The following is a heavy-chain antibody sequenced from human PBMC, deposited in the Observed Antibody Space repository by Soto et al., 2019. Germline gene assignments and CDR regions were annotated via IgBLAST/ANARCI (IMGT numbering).Heavy chain of an antibody. V-gene: IGHV1-69*13. CDR3: ARGLITMVRGVIKGNNYYYYGMDV. CDR1: VCTFSSNA. Sequence: SVKVSCKASVCTFSSNAISWVRQAPGQGLEWMGGIIPIFGTANYAQKFQGRATITADESTSTAYMELSSLRSEDTAVYYCARGLITMVRGVIKGNNYYYYGMDVWGQGTTVTVSS. D-gene: IGHD3-10*01. J-gene: IGHJ6*02. CDR2: IIPIFGTA.